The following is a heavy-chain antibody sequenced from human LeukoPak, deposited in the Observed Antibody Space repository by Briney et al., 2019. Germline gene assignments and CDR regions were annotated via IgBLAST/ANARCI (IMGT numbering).Heavy chain of an antibody. CDR3: ARDSQAVGTDFDY. D-gene: IGHD6-13*01. J-gene: IGHJ4*02. V-gene: IGHV3-23*01. Sequence: PGGSLRLSCSASGFTFTSYAMSWVRQAPGKGLEWISAISSSGGSPYYADSVKGRFSVSRDNSKNMLYLQMHSLRAEDTAVYYCARDSQAVGTDFDYWGQGTLVTVSS. CDR2: ISSSGGSP. CDR1: GFTFTSYA.